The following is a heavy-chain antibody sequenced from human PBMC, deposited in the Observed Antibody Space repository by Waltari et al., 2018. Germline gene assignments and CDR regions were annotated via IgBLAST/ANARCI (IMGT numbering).Heavy chain of an antibody. CDR1: GGTFSSYA. D-gene: IGHD3-10*01. CDR3: AKTYYYGSGSPTNLDY. CDR2: IIPILGIA. J-gene: IGHJ4*02. V-gene: IGHV1-69*04. Sequence: QVQLVQSGAEVKKPGSSVKVSCKASGGTFSSYAISWVRQAPGQGLEWMGWIIPILGIANYAQKFQGRVTITADESTSTAYMELSSLRSEDTAVYYCAKTYYYGSGSPTNLDYWGQGTLVTVSS.